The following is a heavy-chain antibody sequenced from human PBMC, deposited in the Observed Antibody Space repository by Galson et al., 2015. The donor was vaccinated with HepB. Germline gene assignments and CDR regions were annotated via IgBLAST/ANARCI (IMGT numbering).Heavy chain of an antibody. CDR1: GGSISSSSYY. V-gene: IGHV4-39*07. CDR3: ARAAWGTGTTNWFDP. D-gene: IGHD1-14*01. Sequence: TLSLTCTVSGGSISSSSYYWGWIRQPPGKGLEWIGSIYYSGITYYNPSLKSRVTTSVETSKDQFSLKLSSVTAADTAVYYCARAAWGTGTTNWFDPWGQGTLVTVSS. J-gene: IGHJ5*02. CDR2: IYYSGIT.